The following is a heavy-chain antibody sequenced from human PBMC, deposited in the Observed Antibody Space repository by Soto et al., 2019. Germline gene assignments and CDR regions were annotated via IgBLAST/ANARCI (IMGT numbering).Heavy chain of an antibody. Sequence: EVQLVESGGGLVQPGGSLRLSCAASGFTFSSYSMNWVRQAPGKGLEWVSYISSSSSTIYYADSVKGRFTISRDNAKNSLYLQMNSLRAEDTAVYYCARENYDLWSGTNYYYYYIDVWGKGTAVTVSS. V-gene: IGHV3-48*01. CDR2: ISSSSSTI. CDR3: ARENYDLWSGTNYYYYYIDV. D-gene: IGHD3-3*01. J-gene: IGHJ6*03. CDR1: GFTFSSYS.